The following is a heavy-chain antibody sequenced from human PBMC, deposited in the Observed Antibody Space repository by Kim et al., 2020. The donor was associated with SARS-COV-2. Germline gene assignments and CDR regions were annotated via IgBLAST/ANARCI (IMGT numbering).Heavy chain of an antibody. CDR2: ISGGDGTT. D-gene: IGHD6-6*01. CDR1: GFTFNNYA. Sequence: GGSLRLSCAASGFTFNNYAMSWVRQAPGKGLEWVSTISGGDGTTYYADSVKGRFTISRDNSKNTMYLQMNSLRAEDTAIYYCAKAKTGSSYSSSDYWGQGTLVTFSS. CDR3: AKAKTGSSYSSSDY. V-gene: IGHV3-23*01. J-gene: IGHJ4*02.